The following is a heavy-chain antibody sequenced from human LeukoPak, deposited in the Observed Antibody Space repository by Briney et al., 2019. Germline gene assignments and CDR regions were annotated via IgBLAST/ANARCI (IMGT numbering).Heavy chain of an antibody. CDR2: MNPNNGNT. CDR3: ARGSSGDY. CDR1: GYTFTSYD. Sequence: ASVKVSCKASGYTFTSYDINWARQATGQGLEWMGWMNPNNGNTDFAQKFQGRVTMTRNTSISTVYMELSSLRSEDTAVYYCARGSSGDYWGQGTLVTVSS. V-gene: IGHV1-8*01. J-gene: IGHJ4*02. D-gene: IGHD6-19*01.